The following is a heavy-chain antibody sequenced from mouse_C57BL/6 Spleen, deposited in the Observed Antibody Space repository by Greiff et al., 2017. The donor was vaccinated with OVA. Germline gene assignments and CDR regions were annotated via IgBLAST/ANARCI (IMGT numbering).Heavy chain of an antibody. J-gene: IGHJ4*01. CDR2: IDPSDSYT. CDR3: ARSRSYDAMDY. V-gene: IGHV1-69*01. CDR1: GYTFTSYW. Sequence: QVQLQQSGAELVMPGASVKLSCKASGYTFTSYWMHWVKQRPGQGLEWIGEIDPSDSYTNYNQKFKGKSTLTVDKSSSTAYMQLSSLTSEDSAVYYCARSRSYDAMDYWGQGTSVTVSS.